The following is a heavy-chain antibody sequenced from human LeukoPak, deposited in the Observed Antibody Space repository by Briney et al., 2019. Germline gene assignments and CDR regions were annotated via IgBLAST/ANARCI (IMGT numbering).Heavy chain of an antibody. CDR1: GYTFTSYD. D-gene: IGHD6-19*01. CDR3: ARVLDHGAVAGPTSDY. Sequence: ASVKVSCKASGYTFTSYDINWVRQATGHGLEWMGWMNPNSGNTGYAQKFQGRVTITRNTSISTAYMELRSLRSDDTAVYYCARVLDHGAVAGPTSDYWGQGTLVTVSS. CDR2: MNPNSGNT. V-gene: IGHV1-8*03. J-gene: IGHJ4*02.